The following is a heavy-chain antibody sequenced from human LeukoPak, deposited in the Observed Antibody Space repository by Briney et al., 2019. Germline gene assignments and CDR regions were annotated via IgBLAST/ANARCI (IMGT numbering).Heavy chain of an antibody. CDR1: GYTFTSYG. CDR3: ARDDPYRHGYNLH. D-gene: IGHD5-24*01. CDR2: ISAYNGNT. J-gene: IGHJ4*02. V-gene: IGHV1-18*01. Sequence: ASVKVSCKASGYTFTSYGISWVRQAPGQGLEWTGWISAYNGNTNYAQKLQGRVTMTTDTSPSTAYIELRSLRSDDTAVYYCARDDPYRHGYNLHWGQGTLVTVSS.